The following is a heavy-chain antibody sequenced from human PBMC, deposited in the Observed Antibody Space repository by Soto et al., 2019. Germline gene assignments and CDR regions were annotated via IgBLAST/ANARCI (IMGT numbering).Heavy chain of an antibody. Sequence: GGSLRLSCAASGFTFSDYYMSWIRQAPGKGLEWVSYISSSGSTIYYADSVKGRFTISRDNAKNSLYLQMNSLRAEDRAVYYCARVNYGSGSYYLYWGDNYFDYWGQGTLVTVSS. CDR1: GFTFSDYY. CDR3: ARVNYGSGSYYLYWGDNYFDY. D-gene: IGHD3-10*01. V-gene: IGHV3-11*01. J-gene: IGHJ4*02. CDR2: ISSSGSTI.